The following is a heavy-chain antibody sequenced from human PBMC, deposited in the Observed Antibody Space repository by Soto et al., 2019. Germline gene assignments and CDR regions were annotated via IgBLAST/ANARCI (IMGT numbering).Heavy chain of an antibody. CDR3: AKLYYCRVTNCHPHDY. V-gene: IGHV3-23*01. J-gene: IGHJ4*02. D-gene: IGHD2-2*01. CDR1: GFTFSNYD. CDR2: ITGSGGGT. Sequence: EVQVLESGGGLVQPGGSLRLSCAASGFTFSNYDMNWVRQAPGKGLEWVSLITGSGGGTFYADSVKGRFTISRDNSKNSLPLQMNSLRAEDTAVYYCAKLYYCRVTNCHPHDYWGQGTLVTVSS.